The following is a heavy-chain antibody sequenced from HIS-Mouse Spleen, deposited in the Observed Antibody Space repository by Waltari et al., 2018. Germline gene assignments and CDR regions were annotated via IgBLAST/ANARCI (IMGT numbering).Heavy chain of an antibody. J-gene: IGHJ2*01. V-gene: IGHV4-39*07. CDR3: AREIPYSSSWYDWYFDL. CDR2: IYYSGST. CDR1: GGSISRSSYY. Sequence: QLQLQESGTGLVKPSETLSLTCTVSGGSISRSSYYWGWIRQPPGKGLEWIGSIYYSGSTYYNPSLKSRVTISVDTSKNQFSLKLSSVTAADTAVYYCAREIPYSSSWYDWYFDLWGRGTLVTVSS. D-gene: IGHD6-13*01.